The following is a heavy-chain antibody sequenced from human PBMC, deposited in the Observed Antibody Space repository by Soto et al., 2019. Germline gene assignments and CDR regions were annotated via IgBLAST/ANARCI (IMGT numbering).Heavy chain of an antibody. CDR3: ARDLGYSYGRDAFDI. V-gene: IGHV3-21*01. J-gene: IGHJ3*02. CDR2: ISSSSSYI. Sequence: GGSLRLSSTASGFNFGSYSMNWVRQAPGKGLEWVSSISSSSSYIYYADSVKGRFTISRDNAKNSLYLQMNSLRAEDTAVYYCARDLGYSYGRDAFDIWGQGTMVTVSS. CDR1: GFNFGSYS. D-gene: IGHD5-18*01.